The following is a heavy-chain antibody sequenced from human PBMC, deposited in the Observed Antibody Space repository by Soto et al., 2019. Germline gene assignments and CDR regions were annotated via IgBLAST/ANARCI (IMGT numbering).Heavy chain of an antibody. CDR2: INHSGST. V-gene: IGHV4-34*01. CDR3: ARPSCSSTSCYAAFDY. CDR1: GGSFSGYY. D-gene: IGHD2-2*01. J-gene: IGHJ4*02. Sequence: SETLSLTCAVYGGSFSGYYWSWIRQPPGKGLEWIGEINHSGSTNYNPSLKSRVTISVDTSKNQFSLKLSSVTAADTAVYYCARPSCSSTSCYAAFDYWGQGTLVTVSS.